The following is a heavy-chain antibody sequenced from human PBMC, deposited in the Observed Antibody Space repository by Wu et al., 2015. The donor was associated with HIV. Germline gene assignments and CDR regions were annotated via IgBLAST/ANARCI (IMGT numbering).Heavy chain of an antibody. CDR1: GYTFTGYY. J-gene: IGHJ4*02. V-gene: IGHV1-2*02. CDR3: ARGNYYYDSSGYPLGY. CDR2: INPNSGGT. D-gene: IGHD3-22*01. Sequence: QVQLVQSGAEVRKPGASVKVSCKASGYTFTGYYMHWVRQAPGQGLEWMGWINPNSGGTNYAQKFQGRVTMTRDTSISTAYMELSRLRSDDTAVYYCARGNYYYDSSGYPLGYWGQGTLVTVSS.